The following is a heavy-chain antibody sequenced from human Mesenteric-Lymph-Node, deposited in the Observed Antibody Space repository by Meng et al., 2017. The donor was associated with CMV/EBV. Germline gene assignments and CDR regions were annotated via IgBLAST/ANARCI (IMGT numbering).Heavy chain of an antibody. J-gene: IGHJ4*02. CDR3: VRDRGNTNPVDS. D-gene: IGHD2-2*01. CDR1: GFTFSSYS. Sequence: GGSLRLSCAASGFTFSSYSMNWVRQAPGKGLEWVSSISSSSSYIYYADSVKGRFTISRDNAKNSLYLQMNTLRVEDTALYYCVRDRGNTNPVDSWGQGTLVTVSS. CDR2: ISSSSSYI. V-gene: IGHV3-21*04.